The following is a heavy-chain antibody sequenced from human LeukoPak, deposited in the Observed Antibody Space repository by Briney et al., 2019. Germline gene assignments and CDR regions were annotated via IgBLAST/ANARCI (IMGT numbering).Heavy chain of an antibody. D-gene: IGHD3-22*01. CDR3: ARPYYYDSRIDP. J-gene: IGHJ5*02. CDR2: INHSGST. V-gene: IGHV4-34*01. Sequence: SETLSLTCAVYGGSFSGYCWSWIRQPPGKGLEWIGEINHSGSTNYNPSLKSRVTISVDTSKNQFSLKLSSVTAADTAVYYCARPYYYDSRIDPWGQGTLVTVSS. CDR1: GGSFSGYC.